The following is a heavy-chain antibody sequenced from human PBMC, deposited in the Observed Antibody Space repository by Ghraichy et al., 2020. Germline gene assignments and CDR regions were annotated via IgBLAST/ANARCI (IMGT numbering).Heavy chain of an antibody. CDR1: GGSISSSSYY. CDR3: ARHPMPYPRAFDI. J-gene: IGHJ3*02. D-gene: IGHD2-2*01. Sequence: SETLSLTCTVSGGSISSSSYYWGWIRQPPGKGLEWIGSIYYSGSTYYNPSLKSRVTISVDTSKNQFSLKLSSVTAADTAVYYCARHPMPYPRAFDIWGQGTMVTVSS. CDR2: IYYSGST. V-gene: IGHV4-39*01.